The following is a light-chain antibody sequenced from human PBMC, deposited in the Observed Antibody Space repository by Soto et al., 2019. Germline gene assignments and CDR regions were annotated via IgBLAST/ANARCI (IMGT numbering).Light chain of an antibody. CDR3: QRYNALPLT. V-gene: IGKV3-15*01. J-gene: IGKJ4*01. CDR1: QGIGIT. Sequence: IVMTQSPATLSVSPGERVTLSCRASQGIGITLAWYQQKPGQTPRLLIYGASTRATGIPARFSGSGSGTEFTLTINSLQSEDSAVYYCQRYNALPLTFGGGAKVEIK. CDR2: GAS.